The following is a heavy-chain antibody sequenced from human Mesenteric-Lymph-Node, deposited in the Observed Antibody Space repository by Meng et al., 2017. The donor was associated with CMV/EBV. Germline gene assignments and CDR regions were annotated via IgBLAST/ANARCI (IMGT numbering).Heavy chain of an antibody. CDR3: ARRSTVNRGADYFDY. V-gene: IGHV3-7*01. Sequence: GESLKISCAASGFTFSSYWMSWVRQAPGKGLEWVANIKQDGSEKYYVDSVKGRFTISRDNAKNTLYLQMNSLRAEDTAVYYCARRSTVNRGADYFDYWGQGTLVTVSS. CDR2: IKQDGSEK. CDR1: GFTFSSYW. D-gene: IGHD4-11*01. J-gene: IGHJ4*02.